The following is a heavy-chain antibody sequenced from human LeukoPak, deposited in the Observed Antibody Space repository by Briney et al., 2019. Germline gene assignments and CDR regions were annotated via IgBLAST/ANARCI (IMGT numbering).Heavy chain of an antibody. CDR2: IYTSGST. V-gene: IGHV4-4*07. CDR1: GGSISSYY. J-gene: IGHJ4*02. Sequence: SETLSLTCTVSGGSISSYYWSLIRQPAGKGLEWIGRIYTSGSTNYNPSLKSRVTISVDTSKNQFSLKLSSVTAADTAVYYCARDGYCSSTSCSLDYFDYWGQGTLVTVSS. D-gene: IGHD2-2*03. CDR3: ARDGYCSSTSCSLDYFDY.